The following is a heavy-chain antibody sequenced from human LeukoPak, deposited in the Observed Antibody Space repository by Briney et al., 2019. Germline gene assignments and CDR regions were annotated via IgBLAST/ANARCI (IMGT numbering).Heavy chain of an antibody. CDR1: GGSISSYY. Sequence: SETLSLTCTVSGGSISSYYWSWIRQPPGKGLEWIGYIYYSGSTNYNPSLKSRVTMSVDTSKNQFSLKLSSVTAADTAVYYCARDGSGYSYGLDYWGQGTLVTVSS. CDR3: ARDGSGYSYGLDY. D-gene: IGHD5-18*01. J-gene: IGHJ4*02. CDR2: IYYSGST. V-gene: IGHV4-59*01.